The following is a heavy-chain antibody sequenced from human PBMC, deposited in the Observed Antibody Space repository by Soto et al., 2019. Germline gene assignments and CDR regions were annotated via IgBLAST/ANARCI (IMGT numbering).Heavy chain of an antibody. D-gene: IGHD4-4*01. CDR1: GYTFTNYS. Sequence: QVQLVQSGAEVKRPGALVKVSCKASGYTFTNYSISWVRQAPGQVLEWLGWISAYNDKTKYAQKFQGRVTMTTDTSTSTAYMELRGLTSDDTAVSYCARDGVAVTTGISGYWGQGTLVTVSS. V-gene: IGHV1-18*01. CDR3: ARDGVAVTTGISGY. J-gene: IGHJ4*02. CDR2: ISAYNDKT.